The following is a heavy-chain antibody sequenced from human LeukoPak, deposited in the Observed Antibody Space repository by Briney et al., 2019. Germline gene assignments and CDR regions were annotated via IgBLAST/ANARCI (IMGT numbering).Heavy chain of an antibody. V-gene: IGHV3-43*02. D-gene: IGHD3-22*01. CDR3: AKDRDTSGYTH. CDR1: GSTFDDYA. J-gene: IGHJ4*02. CDR2: ITGDGGRT. Sequence: GGSLRLSCAASGSTFDDYAMHWVRQAPGKGLEWVSFITGDGGRTYYADSVKGRFTISRDNSKKSLYLQMSRLRTEDTALYFCAKDRDTSGYTHWGQGTLVSVSS.